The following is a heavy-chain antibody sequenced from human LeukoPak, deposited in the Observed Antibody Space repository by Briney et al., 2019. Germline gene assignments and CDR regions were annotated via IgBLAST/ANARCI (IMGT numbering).Heavy chain of an antibody. V-gene: IGHV3-21*04. Sequence: GGSLSLTCAASGFAFSAYVMNWVRQAPGKGLEWVSSISSSRSNIYYSDSVKGRFTISRDNAKNSLYLQMNSLRAEDTALYYCAKDGTTTVTRYYGMDVWGQGTTVTVSS. CDR3: AKDGTTTVTRYYGMDV. D-gene: IGHD4-17*01. J-gene: IGHJ6*02. CDR2: ISSSRSNI. CDR1: GFAFSAYV.